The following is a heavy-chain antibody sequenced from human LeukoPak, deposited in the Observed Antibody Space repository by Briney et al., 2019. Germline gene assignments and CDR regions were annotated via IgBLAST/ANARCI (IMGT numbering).Heavy chain of an antibody. V-gene: IGHV4-4*07. CDR1: GGSISSYY. CDR3: ARDALDSSGWFYHGMDV. CDR2: FYTGGST. J-gene: IGHJ6*02. Sequence: SETLSLTCTVSGGSISSYYWNWIRQSAGRGLEWIGRFYTGGSTNYNPSLKSRVTMTVDTSKNQFSLKLTSVIAADTAVYYCARDALDSSGWFYHGMDVWGQGTTVTVSS. D-gene: IGHD6-19*01.